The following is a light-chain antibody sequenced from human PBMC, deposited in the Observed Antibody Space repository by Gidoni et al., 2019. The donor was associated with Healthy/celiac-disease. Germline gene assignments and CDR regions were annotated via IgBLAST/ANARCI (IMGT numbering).Light chain of an antibody. V-gene: IGLV3-21*02. CDR2: DDA. CDR1: NIGTKS. J-gene: IGLJ2*01. CDR3: QVWDTGTNHVL. Sequence: SYVLTQPPSVSVAPGETARITCGGDNIGTKSVHWYQQKPGQAPVLVVYDDADRPSGIPERFSGSNSGNTATLTISRVEAGDEADYYCQVWDTGTNHVLFGGGTKLTVL.